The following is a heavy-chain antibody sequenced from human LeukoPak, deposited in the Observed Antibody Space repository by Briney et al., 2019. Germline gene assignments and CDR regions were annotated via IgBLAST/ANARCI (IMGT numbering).Heavy chain of an antibody. CDR1: GYTLRSYG. D-gene: IGHD1-26*01. CDR2: ISAYNGNT. CDR3: ARGSGGGSYPFDY. J-gene: IGHJ4*02. Sequence: PMASVKVSCKASGYTLRSYGITWVRQAPGQGLEWMGWISAYNGNTKYPQKLQGRVTMTTDTSTSTAYMELRSLRSDDTAVYYCARGSGGGSYPFDYWGQGTLVTVSS. V-gene: IGHV1-18*01.